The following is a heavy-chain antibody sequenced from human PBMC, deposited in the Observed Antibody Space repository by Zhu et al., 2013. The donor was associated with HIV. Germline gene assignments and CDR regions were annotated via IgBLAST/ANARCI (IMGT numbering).Heavy chain of an antibody. Sequence: QVQLVQSGAEVKTPGASVRVSCKASGYTFTTYYIHWVRQAPGEGLEWMGWINPNAGGTNSAQKFQGRLIMTRHTSTNTAYLELNSLRSDDTAFYYCARDGGMPTRKAFDIWGQGTMVTVSS. CDR1: GYTFTTYY. V-gene: IGHV1-2*02. D-gene: IGHD3-16*01. CDR3: ARDGGMPTRKAFDI. J-gene: IGHJ3*02. CDR2: INPNAGGT.